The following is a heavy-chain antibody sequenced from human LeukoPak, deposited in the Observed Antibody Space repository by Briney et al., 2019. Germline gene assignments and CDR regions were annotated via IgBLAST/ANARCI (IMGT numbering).Heavy chain of an antibody. J-gene: IGHJ4*02. D-gene: IGHD1-7*01. CDR1: GFTFSSYW. V-gene: IGHV3-74*01. CDR2: INSDGSST. CDR3: ARSFYWNYDY. Sequence: GGSLRLSCAASGFTFSSYWMHWVRQAPGKGLVRVSRINSDGSSTSYADSVKGRFTISRDNAKNTLYLQMNSLRAEDTAVYYCARSFYWNYDYWGQGTLVTVSS.